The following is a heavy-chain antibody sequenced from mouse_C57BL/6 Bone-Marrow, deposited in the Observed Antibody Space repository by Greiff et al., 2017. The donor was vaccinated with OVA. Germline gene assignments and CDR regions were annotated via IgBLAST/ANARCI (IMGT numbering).Heavy chain of an antibody. J-gene: IGHJ2*01. V-gene: IGHV5-16*01. CDR1: GFTFSDYY. CDR3: AREDYGSSHYYFDY. D-gene: IGHD1-1*01. Sequence: DVMLVESEGGLVQPGSSMTLSCTASGFTFSDYYMAWVRQVPEKGLEWVANINYDGSSTYYLASLQSRFIISRDNAKNILYLQMSSLKSEDTATYYCAREDYGSSHYYFDYWGQGTTLTVSS. CDR2: INYDGSST.